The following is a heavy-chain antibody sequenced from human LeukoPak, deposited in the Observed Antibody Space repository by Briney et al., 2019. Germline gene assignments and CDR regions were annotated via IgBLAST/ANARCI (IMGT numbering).Heavy chain of an antibody. J-gene: IGHJ4*02. V-gene: IGHV3-11*04. D-gene: IGHD2-2*01. CDR2: ISSSGTTI. CDR1: GFTFSDYY. CDR3: ARDPLSTSSPVDY. Sequence: GGSLRLSCAASGFTFSDYYMSWVRQAPGKGLEWVSYISSSGTTISYADPVKGRFTISRDNANNSLYLQMNSLRAEDTAVYYCARDPLSTSSPVDYWGQGTLVTVSS.